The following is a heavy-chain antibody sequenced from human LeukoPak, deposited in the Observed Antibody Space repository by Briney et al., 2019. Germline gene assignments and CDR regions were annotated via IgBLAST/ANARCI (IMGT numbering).Heavy chain of an antibody. J-gene: IGHJ4*02. CDR1: GFFFSSYS. CDR2: ISSTDTYI. CDR3: ASAGVWQGWSPSFEY. V-gene: IGHV3-21*04. D-gene: IGHD6-19*01. Sequence: GGSLRLSCAASGFFFSSYSMNWVRQAPGKGLEWVSSISSTDTYIYYADSVKGRFSISRDTSKSTLYLQMNSLRAEDTAVYYCASAGVWQGWSPSFEYWGQGILVTVSS.